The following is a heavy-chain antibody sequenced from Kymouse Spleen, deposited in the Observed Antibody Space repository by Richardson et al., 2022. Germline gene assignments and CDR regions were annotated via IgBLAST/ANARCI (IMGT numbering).Heavy chain of an antibody. CDR1: GYTFTSYG. CDR3: ARDEAPYSSS*FYYYGMDV. Sequence: QVQLVQSGAEVKKPGASVKVSCKASGYTFTSYGISWVRQAPGQGLEWMGWISAYNGNTNYAQKLQGRVTMTTDTSTSTAYMELRSLRSDDTAVYYCARDEAPYSSS*FYYYGMDVWGQGTTVTVSS. CDR2: ISAYNGNT. D-gene: IGHD6-13*01. J-gene: IGHJ6*02. V-gene: IGHV1-18*01.